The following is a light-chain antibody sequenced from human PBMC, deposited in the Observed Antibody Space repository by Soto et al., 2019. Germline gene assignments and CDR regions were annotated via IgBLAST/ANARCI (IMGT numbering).Light chain of an antibody. J-gene: IGKJ5*01. V-gene: IGKV1-13*02. CDR3: QQFNSYPIT. CDR2: EAS. CDR1: QSITTY. Sequence: IHMTQARSSLSASVGDRVTITCRASQSITTYLNWYRQKPGKAPKLLIYEASSLESGVPSRFSGSGSGTEFTLTISGLQPDDFATYYCQQFNSYPITFGQGTRLEIK.